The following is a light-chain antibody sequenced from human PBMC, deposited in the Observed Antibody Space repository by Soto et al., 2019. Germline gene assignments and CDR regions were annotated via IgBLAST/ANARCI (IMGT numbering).Light chain of an antibody. Sequence: IVLMQSPGTLSLSPGERATLSCRASRSLSSGYLAWYQQKPGQAPRLLFYDAFRRATGTPDRFSVSGSGTDSTLTISRLEPEDFAVYYCQQYGDSPRTFGQGTKVDIK. J-gene: IGKJ1*01. CDR3: QQYGDSPRT. CDR2: DAF. CDR1: RSLSSGY. V-gene: IGKV3-20*01.